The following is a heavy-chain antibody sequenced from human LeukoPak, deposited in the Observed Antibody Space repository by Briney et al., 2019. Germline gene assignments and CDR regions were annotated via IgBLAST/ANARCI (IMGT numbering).Heavy chain of an antibody. CDR3: ARGITMVRGVIAHFDY. Sequence: PSETLSLTCTVSGGSVSSGSYYWSWVRQPPGKGLEWIGYIYYSGSTNYNPSLKSRVTISVDTPKNQFSLKLSSVTAADTAVYYCARGITMVRGVIAHFDYWGQGTLVTVSS. J-gene: IGHJ4*02. V-gene: IGHV4-61*01. CDR2: IYYSGST. CDR1: GGSVSSGSYY. D-gene: IGHD3-10*01.